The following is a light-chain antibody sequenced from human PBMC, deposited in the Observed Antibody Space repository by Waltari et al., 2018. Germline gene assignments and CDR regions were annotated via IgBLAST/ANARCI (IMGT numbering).Light chain of an antibody. CDR3: SSYTSDSTIV. CDR1: VRDVGNYNY. J-gene: IGLJ3*02. V-gene: IGLV2-14*03. Sequence: QSALTQPASVSGSPGQSIPIPCLGPVRDVGNYNYVSWYQCHPGQAPKLMIYDVTERPSGVSDRFSGYKSGNTASLTISGLQTEDEAFYYCSSYTSDSTIVFGGGTRLTVL. CDR2: DVT.